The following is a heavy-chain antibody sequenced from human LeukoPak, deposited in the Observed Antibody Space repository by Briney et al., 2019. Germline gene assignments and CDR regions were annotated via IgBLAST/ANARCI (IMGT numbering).Heavy chain of an antibody. V-gene: IGHV4-38-2*01. Sequence: SETLSLTCAVSGYSISSGYYWGWIRQPPGKGLEWIGSIYHSGSTYYNPSLKSRATISVDTSKNQFSLKLSSVTAADTAVYYCARHDYGDLFHWYFDLWGRGTLVTVSS. CDR2: IYHSGST. D-gene: IGHD4-17*01. CDR1: GYSISSGYY. CDR3: ARHDYGDLFHWYFDL. J-gene: IGHJ2*01.